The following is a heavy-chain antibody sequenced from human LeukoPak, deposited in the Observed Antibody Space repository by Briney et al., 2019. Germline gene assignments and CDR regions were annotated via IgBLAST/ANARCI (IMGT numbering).Heavy chain of an antibody. V-gene: IGHV4-39*02. Sequence: PSETLSLTCAVFGGSNSSYIYFWGWIRQPPGKGLEWIGSAYYRGSTYYNPSLKSRVTISVDTSKNHFSLNLSPVTAADTAVYYCARLACCSGRYPIWFDPWGQGILVTVSS. J-gene: IGHJ5*02. D-gene: IGHD3-3*02. CDR2: AYYRGST. CDR1: GGSNSSYIYF. CDR3: ARLACCSGRYPIWFDP.